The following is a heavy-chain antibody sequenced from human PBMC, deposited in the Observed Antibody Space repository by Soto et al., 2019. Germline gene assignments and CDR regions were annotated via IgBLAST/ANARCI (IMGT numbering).Heavy chain of an antibody. Sequence: VKVSCKASGGTFSSYTISWVRQAPGKGLEWMGKIIPTFGRTNYAQKFQGRLTISADESTSTAYMELSSLRSEDTAVYYCARDQGVVGATTHYYYYGMDVWGQGTTVTVSS. CDR2: IIPTFGRT. CDR3: ARDQGVVGATTHYYYYGMDV. V-gene: IGHV1-69*13. CDR1: GGTFSSYT. D-gene: IGHD1-26*01. J-gene: IGHJ6*02.